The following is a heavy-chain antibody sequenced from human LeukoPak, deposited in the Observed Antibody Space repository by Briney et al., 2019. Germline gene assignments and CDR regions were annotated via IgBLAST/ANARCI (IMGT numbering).Heavy chain of an antibody. CDR1: GFTFSTYA. D-gene: IGHD2-2*01. V-gene: IGHV3-30*18. CDR2: IAFDGSNK. Sequence: PGGSLRLSCAASGFTFSTYAMYWVRQAPGKGLEWVAVIAFDGSNKYYADSVKGRSTISRDNSKNTLYLQMDSLRAEDTGLYYCAKGSGSCNIISCLKRDCFDPWGQGTPVTVSS. CDR3: AKGSGSCNIISCLKRDCFDP. J-gene: IGHJ5*02.